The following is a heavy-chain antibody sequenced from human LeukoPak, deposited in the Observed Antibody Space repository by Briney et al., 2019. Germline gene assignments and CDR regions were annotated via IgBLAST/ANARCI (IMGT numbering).Heavy chain of an antibody. J-gene: IGHJ3*02. Sequence: TLSLTCSVSGGSISSGNYYWSWIRQPAGKGLEWIGRIYTSGSTNYNPSLKRRLTMSVDTSKNQFSLKLSSVSAADTAVYYCPMSIVMDADEAFDIWGQGTLVTVSS. D-gene: IGHD6-6*01. CDR1: GGSISSGNYY. CDR3: PMSIVMDADEAFDI. CDR2: IYTSGST. V-gene: IGHV4-61*02.